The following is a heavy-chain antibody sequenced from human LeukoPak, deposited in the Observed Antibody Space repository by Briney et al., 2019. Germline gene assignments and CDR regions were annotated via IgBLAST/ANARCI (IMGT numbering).Heavy chain of an antibody. D-gene: IGHD3-10*01. CDR1: GGSFSNYY. V-gene: IGHV4-34*12. Sequence: SETLSLTCTVSGGSFSNYYWSWIRQPPGKGLEWIGEIIHSGSTNYNPSLKSRVTISVDTSKTQFSLKLTSVTAADTAVYYCARNSFLSLYGSRIYNWFDPWGQGTLVTVSS. J-gene: IGHJ5*02. CDR2: IIHSGST. CDR3: ARNSFLSLYGSRIYNWFDP.